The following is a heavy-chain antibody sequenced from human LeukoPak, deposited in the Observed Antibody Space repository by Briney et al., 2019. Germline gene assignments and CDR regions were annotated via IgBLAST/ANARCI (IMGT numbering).Heavy chain of an antibody. J-gene: IGHJ1*01. CDR3: ASRGDTVIVIH. D-gene: IGHD3-22*01. CDR2: ILYDGSSK. CDR1: GFTFSHYG. Sequence: PGGSLRLSCAASGFTFSHYGMHWVRQAPGKGLEWVALILYDGSSKYYSDSVRGRFTISRDNSKNTVYLQMNSLRAEDTAVYYCASRGDTVIVIHWGQGTLV. V-gene: IGHV3-30*02.